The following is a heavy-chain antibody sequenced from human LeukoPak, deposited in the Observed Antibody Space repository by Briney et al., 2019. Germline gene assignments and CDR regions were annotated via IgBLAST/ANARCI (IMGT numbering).Heavy chain of an antibody. D-gene: IGHD1-14*01. J-gene: IGHJ4*02. V-gene: IGHV1-2*06. Sequence: ASVKVSCKASGYTFTGYYMHWVRQAPGQGLEWMGRINPNSGFTNYAQNFQGRVTMTWDTSITTAYMGLSRLRSDDTAVYYCARGTGNQDYWGQGTLVTVSS. CDR2: INPNSGFT. CDR3: ARGTGNQDY. CDR1: GYTFTGYY.